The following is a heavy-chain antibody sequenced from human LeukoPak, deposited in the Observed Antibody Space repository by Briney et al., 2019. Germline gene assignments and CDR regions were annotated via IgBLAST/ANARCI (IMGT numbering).Heavy chain of an antibody. V-gene: IGHV3-20*04. CDR1: GFTFDDYG. CDR2: INWNGGST. CDR3: ARGGYSYGTDPFDY. D-gene: IGHD5-18*01. J-gene: IGHJ4*02. Sequence: GSLRLSCAASGFTFDDYGMSWVRQAPGKGLEWVSGINWNGGSTGYADSVKGRFTISRDNSKNTLYLQMNSLRAEDTAVYYCARGGYSYGTDPFDYWGQGTLVTVSS.